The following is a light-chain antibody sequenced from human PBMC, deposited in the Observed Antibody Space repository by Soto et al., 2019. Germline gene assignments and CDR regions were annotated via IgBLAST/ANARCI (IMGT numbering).Light chain of an antibody. V-gene: IGLV2-14*01. CDR1: SSDLDYYNY. CDR2: EVK. Sequence: QSALTQPASVSGSLGQSITIPRTETSSDLDYYNYVSWYQQRPGRPPKLLIYEVKYRPSGVSNRFSGSKSGTAASLTISGLQPEDEADYYCSSFTSTNTLVFGGGTKVTVL. CDR3: SSFTSTNTLV. J-gene: IGLJ2*01.